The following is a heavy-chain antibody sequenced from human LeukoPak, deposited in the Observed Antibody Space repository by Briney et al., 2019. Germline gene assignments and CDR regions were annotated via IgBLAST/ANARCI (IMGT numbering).Heavy chain of an antibody. D-gene: IGHD5-18*01. CDR2: ISPRGDIT. J-gene: IGHJ4*02. CDR1: GFTFSSYS. CDR3: ARDLSGVTGYTYGRGIDY. Sequence: GGSLRLSCAASGFTFSSYSMNWVRQAPGKGLEWVSGISPRGDITYYTDSVKGRFTVSRDNAKTSLYLQMNSLRAEDTAVYYCARDLSGVTGYTYGRGIDYWGQGTLVTVSS. V-gene: IGHV3-21*01.